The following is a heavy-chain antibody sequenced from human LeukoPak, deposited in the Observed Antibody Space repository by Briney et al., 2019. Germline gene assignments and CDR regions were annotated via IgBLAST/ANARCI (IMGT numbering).Heavy chain of an antibody. J-gene: IGHJ6*02. CDR3: AKYCSSTSCLAYGMDV. Sequence: QTGRSLRLSCAASGFTFDDYAMHWVRQAPGKGLGWVSGISWNSGSIGYEDSVKGRFTISRDNAKNSLYLQMNSLRAEDTALYYCAKYCSSTSCLAYGMDVWGQGTTVTVSS. D-gene: IGHD2-2*01. CDR1: GFTFDDYA. CDR2: ISWNSGSI. V-gene: IGHV3-9*01.